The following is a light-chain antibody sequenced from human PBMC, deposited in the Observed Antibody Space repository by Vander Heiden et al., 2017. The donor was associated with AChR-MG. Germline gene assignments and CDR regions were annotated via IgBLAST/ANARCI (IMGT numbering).Light chain of an antibody. CDR2: AAS. J-gene: IGKJ4*01. CDR1: RSISTY. V-gene: IGKV1-39*01. Sequence: DIQMTQSPSSLSASVGDRVTITCRASRSISTYLNWYQQTPGKAPNLLIYAASTLQSGVPSRFSGSGSGKDFTLTISSLQPEDFATYYWQQTDSTPVTFGGGTKVE. CDR3: QQTDSTPVT.